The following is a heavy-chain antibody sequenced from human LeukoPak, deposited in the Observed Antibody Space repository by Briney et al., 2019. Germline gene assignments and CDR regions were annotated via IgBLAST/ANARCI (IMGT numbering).Heavy chain of an antibody. CDR2: INHSGSS. Sequence: SETLSLTCAVYGGSFSAYYWSWIRQPPGKGLEWIGEINHSGSSNYNPSLKSRVTISVDTSRNHFSLKLNSVTAADTAVYYCARVGDTAMAPFAWWGQGTLVTVSS. CDR3: ARVGDTAMAPFAW. D-gene: IGHD5-18*01. CDR1: GGSFSAYY. V-gene: IGHV4-34*01. J-gene: IGHJ4*02.